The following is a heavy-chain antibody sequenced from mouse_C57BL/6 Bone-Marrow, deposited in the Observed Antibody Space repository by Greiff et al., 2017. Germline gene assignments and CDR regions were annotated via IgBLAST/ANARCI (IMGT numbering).Heavy chain of an antibody. Sequence: QVQLQQSGAELVRPGTSVKMSCKASGYTFTNYWIGWAKQRPGHGLEWIGDIYPGGGYTNYNEKVKGKATLTADKSSSTAYMQFSSLTSEDSAIYYCARSDGYYSYYAMDDWGQGTSVTVSS. V-gene: IGHV1-63*01. CDR2: IYPGGGYT. D-gene: IGHD2-3*01. CDR3: ARSDGYYSYYAMDD. CDR1: GYTFTNYW. J-gene: IGHJ4*01.